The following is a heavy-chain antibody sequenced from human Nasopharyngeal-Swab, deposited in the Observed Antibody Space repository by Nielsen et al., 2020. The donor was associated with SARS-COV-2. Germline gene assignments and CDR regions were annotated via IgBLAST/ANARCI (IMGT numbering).Heavy chain of an antibody. CDR2: ISSSGSTI. D-gene: IGHD2-15*01. Sequence: GESLKISCAASGFTFSDYYMSWIRQAPGKGLEWVSYISSSGSTIYYADSVKGRFTISRDNAKNSLYLQMNSLRAEDTAVYYCARKRGIGVVVAAPRVDYWGQGTLVTVSS. J-gene: IGHJ4*02. CDR1: GFTFSDYY. V-gene: IGHV3-11*04. CDR3: ARKRGIGVVVAAPRVDY.